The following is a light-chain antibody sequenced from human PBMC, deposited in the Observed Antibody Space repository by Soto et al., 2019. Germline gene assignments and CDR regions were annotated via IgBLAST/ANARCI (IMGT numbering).Light chain of an antibody. CDR3: VLYMGSGVWV. V-gene: IGLV8-61*01. J-gene: IGLJ3*02. Sequence: QTVVTQEPAFSVSPGGTVTLTCGLRSGSVSTSNYPSWYQQTPGQAPRTLIYRTNTRSSGVPDRFSGSILGNKAALTITGAQADDDSDYYCVLYMGSGVWVFGGGTKLTVL. CDR1: SGSVSTSNY. CDR2: RTN.